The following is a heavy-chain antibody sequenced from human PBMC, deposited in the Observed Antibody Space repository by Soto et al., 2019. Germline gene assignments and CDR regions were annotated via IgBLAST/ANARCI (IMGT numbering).Heavy chain of an antibody. Sequence: QVQLQQWGAGLLKPSETLSLTCAVYGGSFSGYYWSWIRQPPGKGLEWIGEINHSGSTNYNPSLKSRVTISVDTSKNQFSLKLSSVTAADTAVYYCARGLAGYYYDSSGYYLRRLHYYGMDVWGQGTTVTVSS. CDR2: INHSGST. J-gene: IGHJ6*02. CDR3: ARGLAGYYYDSSGYYLRRLHYYGMDV. CDR1: GGSFSGYY. D-gene: IGHD3-22*01. V-gene: IGHV4-34*01.